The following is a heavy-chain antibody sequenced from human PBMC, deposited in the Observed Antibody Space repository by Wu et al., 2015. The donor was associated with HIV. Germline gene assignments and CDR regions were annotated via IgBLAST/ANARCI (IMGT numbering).Heavy chain of an antibody. J-gene: IGHJ3*02. Sequence: QVQLVQSGAEVKKPGASVKVSCKASGYTFTGYYMHWVRQAPGQGLEWMGWINPNSGATNSAQKFQGRVTISRDTYLRTVYLEVRGLTFDDSAVFYCARVISSWPSGAFDIWGQGTLVIVSS. V-gene: IGHV1-2*02. CDR2: INPNSGAT. D-gene: IGHD3-3*02. CDR3: ARVISSWPSGAFDI. CDR1: GYTFTGYY.